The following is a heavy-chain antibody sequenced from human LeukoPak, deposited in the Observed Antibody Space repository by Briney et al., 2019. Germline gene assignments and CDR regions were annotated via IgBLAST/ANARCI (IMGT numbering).Heavy chain of an antibody. Sequence: GGSLRLSCAASGFTVSSNYMSWVRQAPGKGLEWVSVIYSGGSTCYADSVKGRLTISRDNSKNTLYLQMNSLRAEDTAVYYCAREGYCSSTSCYLDAFDIWGQGTMVTVSS. CDR2: IYSGGST. D-gene: IGHD2-2*01. V-gene: IGHV3-66*01. J-gene: IGHJ3*02. CDR3: AREGYCSSTSCYLDAFDI. CDR1: GFTVSSNY.